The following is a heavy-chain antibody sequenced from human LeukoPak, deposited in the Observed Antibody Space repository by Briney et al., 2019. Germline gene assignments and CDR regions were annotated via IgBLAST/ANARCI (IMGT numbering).Heavy chain of an antibody. CDR1: GASISSSYYY. Sequence: SETLSLTCTVSGASISSSYYYWGWIRQPPGKGLEWIGNMYYSGSTNYNPSLKSRVTMSVDTSKNQFSLKLSSVTAADTAVYYCARHFSGAAAPLPFDYWGQGTLVTVSS. V-gene: IGHV4-39*07. D-gene: IGHD6-13*01. J-gene: IGHJ4*02. CDR2: MYYSGST. CDR3: ARHFSGAAAPLPFDY.